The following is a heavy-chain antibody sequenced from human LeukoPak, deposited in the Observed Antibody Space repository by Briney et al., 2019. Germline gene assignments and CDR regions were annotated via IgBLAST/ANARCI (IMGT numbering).Heavy chain of an antibody. V-gene: IGHV3-15*01. CDR2: IKSKTDGGTT. Sequence: GGSLRLSCAASGFTFSNAWMSWVRQAPGKGPERVGRIKSKTDGGTTDYAAPVKGRFTISRDDSKNTLYLQMNSLKTEDTAVYYCVYENLSSSDYWGQGTLVTVSS. CDR3: VYENLSSSDY. J-gene: IGHJ4*02. D-gene: IGHD6-6*01. CDR1: GFTFSNAW.